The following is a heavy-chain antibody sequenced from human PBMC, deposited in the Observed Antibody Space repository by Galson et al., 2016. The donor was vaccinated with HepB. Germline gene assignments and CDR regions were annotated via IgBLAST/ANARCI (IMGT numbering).Heavy chain of an antibody. V-gene: IGHV3-11*01. D-gene: IGHD6-13*01. CDR3: ARTPGYSGTWYDAFDI. CDR1: GFTFSHYF. CDR2: ISGSADSR. J-gene: IGHJ3*02. Sequence: SLRLSCAASGFTFSHYFVSWIRQAPGKGLEWVSYISGSADSRRYADSVKGRFTISRDNSKNSLYLQMNNLRAEDTAVYYCARTPGYSGTWYDAFDIWGPGTIVTVSS.